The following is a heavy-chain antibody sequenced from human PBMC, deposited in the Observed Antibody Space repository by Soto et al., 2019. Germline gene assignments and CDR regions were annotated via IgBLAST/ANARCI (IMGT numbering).Heavy chain of an antibody. CDR1: GFTFSSYG. V-gene: IGHV3-30*03. CDR3: ARRSGIAVAGTRYYYYYGMDV. CDR2: ISYDGSNK. D-gene: IGHD6-19*01. J-gene: IGHJ6*02. Sequence: PGGSLRLSCAASGFTFSSYGMHWVRQAPGKGLEWVAVISYDGSNKYYADSVKGRFTISRDNSKNTLYLQMNSLRAEDTAVYYCARRSGIAVAGTRYYYYYGMDVWGQGTTVTVSS.